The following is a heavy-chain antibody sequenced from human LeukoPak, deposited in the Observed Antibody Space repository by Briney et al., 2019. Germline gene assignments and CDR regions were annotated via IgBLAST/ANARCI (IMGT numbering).Heavy chain of an antibody. CDR3: ARQGAYCGGDCYSDY. V-gene: IGHV3-53*01. CDR1: EFTVSSNY. Sequence: GGSLRLSCAASEFTVSSNYMNWVRQAPGKGLEWVSVIYSGGSTYYADSVKGRFTISRDNSKNTLYLQMNSLRAEDTAIYYCARQGAYCGGDCYSDYWGQGTLVTVSS. D-gene: IGHD2-21*02. CDR2: IYSGGST. J-gene: IGHJ4*02.